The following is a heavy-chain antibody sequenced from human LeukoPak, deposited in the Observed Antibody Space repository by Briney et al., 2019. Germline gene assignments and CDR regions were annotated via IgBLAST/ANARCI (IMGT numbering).Heavy chain of an antibody. CDR2: INHSGST. Sequence: SETLSLTCAVYGGSFSGYYWSWIRQPPGKGLEWIGEINHSGSTNYNPSPKSRVTISVDTSKNQFSLKLSSVTAADTAVYYCARGRRPSGSVYYYGSGSYQSYFDYWGQGTLVTVSS. J-gene: IGHJ4*02. CDR3: ARGRRPSGSVYYYGSGSYQSYFDY. V-gene: IGHV4-34*01. CDR1: GGSFSGYY. D-gene: IGHD3-10*01.